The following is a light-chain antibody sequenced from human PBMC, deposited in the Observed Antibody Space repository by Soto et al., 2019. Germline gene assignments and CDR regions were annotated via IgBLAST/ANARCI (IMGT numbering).Light chain of an antibody. CDR1: QGISSW. CDR3: QQANSFPRT. CDR2: AAS. Sequence: DIQMTQSPSSVSASVGDRVTITCRASQGISSWLAWYLQKPVKAPKLLIYAASSLHSGVPSRFSGSGSGTDFTLNISSLQPEDFATYYCQQANSFPRTFGQGTKVEIK. V-gene: IGKV1-12*01. J-gene: IGKJ1*01.